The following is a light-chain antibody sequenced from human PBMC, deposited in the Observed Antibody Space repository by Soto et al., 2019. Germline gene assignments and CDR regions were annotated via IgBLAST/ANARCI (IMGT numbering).Light chain of an antibody. CDR1: SSDVGGYNY. CDR3: SSYTTSNTRQIV. J-gene: IGLJ1*01. V-gene: IGLV2-14*03. CDR2: DVS. Sequence: QSAQTQPASVSGSPGQSITISCTGTSSDVGGYNYVSWYQHHPGKAPKLIIYDVSNRPSGVSIRFSGSKSDNTASLTISGLQPEDEADYHCSSYTTSNTRQIVFGTGTQLTVL.